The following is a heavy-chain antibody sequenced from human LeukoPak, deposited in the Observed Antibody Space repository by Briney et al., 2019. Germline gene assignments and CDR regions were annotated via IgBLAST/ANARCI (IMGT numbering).Heavy chain of an antibody. CDR1: GYTFTDYY. D-gene: IGHD1-26*01. CDR3: ARASIVGATDDY. V-gene: IGHV1-2*02. CDR2: INPNSGGT. Sequence: ASVTVSYRASGYTFTDYYMHWVRQAPGQGGEWVGWINPNSGGTNYAQKFQGSVTMTRDTSISTAYMELSRLRSDDTAVYYCARASIVGATDDYWGQGTLVTVSS. J-gene: IGHJ4*02.